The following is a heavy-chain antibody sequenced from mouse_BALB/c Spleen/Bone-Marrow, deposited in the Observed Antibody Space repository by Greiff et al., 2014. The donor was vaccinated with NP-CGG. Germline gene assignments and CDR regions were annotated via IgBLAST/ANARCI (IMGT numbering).Heavy chain of an antibody. CDR1: GYAFRSYW. J-gene: IGHJ1*01. CDR2: IYPGDGDT. CDR3: ARWGGDYHWYFDV. D-gene: IGHD2-13*01. V-gene: IGHV1-80*01. Sequence: QVQLQQSGAELVRPGSSVKISCKASGYAFRSYWVNWGKQRPGQGLEWIGQIYPGDGDTDYYGKFKGKATLTADNSSSTAYMQLSSLTSEDSAVYFCARWGGDYHWYFDVWGAGTTVTVSS.